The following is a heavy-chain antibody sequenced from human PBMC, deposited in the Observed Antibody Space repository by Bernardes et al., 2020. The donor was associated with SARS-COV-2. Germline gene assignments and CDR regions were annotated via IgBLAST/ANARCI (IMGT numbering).Heavy chain of an antibody. J-gene: IGHJ4*02. V-gene: IGHV3-23*01. D-gene: IGHD5-12*01. Sequence: GGSLRLSCAASGFIFNNFAMTWVRQAPGKGLEWVSSISGSGGSAYYADSVKGRFTISRDNSKNTLYLQMNSLRAEDRAVYYCAKSGGYDPDDYWGQGTLVAVSS. CDR1: GFIFNNFA. CDR3: AKSGGYDPDDY. CDR2: ISGSGGSA.